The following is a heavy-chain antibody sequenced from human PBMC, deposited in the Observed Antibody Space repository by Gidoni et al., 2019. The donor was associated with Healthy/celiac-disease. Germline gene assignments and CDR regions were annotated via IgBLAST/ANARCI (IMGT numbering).Heavy chain of an antibody. CDR3: ARDPNDYGGNP. Sequence: EVQLVESGGGLVKPGGSLRLSGAASGFTFSSYSMNWVRQAQGKGLEWVSSISSSSSYISYADSVKGRFTISRDNAKNSLYLQMNSLRAEDTAVYYCARDPNDYGGNPWGQGTLVTVSS. CDR1: GFTFSSYS. CDR2: ISSSSSYI. J-gene: IGHJ5*02. D-gene: IGHD4-17*01. V-gene: IGHV3-21*01.